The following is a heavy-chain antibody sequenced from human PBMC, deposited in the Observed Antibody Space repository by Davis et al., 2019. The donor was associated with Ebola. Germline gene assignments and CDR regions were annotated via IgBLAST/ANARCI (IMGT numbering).Heavy chain of an antibody. CDR2: VSWDGGST. J-gene: IGHJ4*02. D-gene: IGHD1-14*01. CDR1: GFTFDDYV. Sequence: GESLKISCAASGFTFDDYVIHWVRQAPGKGLEWVSVVSWDGGSTHYADSVKGRFTISRDSRKNSLYLQMNSLRLEDTALYYCAKSLEVRFVRQPLDYWGQGTLVIVSS. CDR3: AKSLEVRFVRQPLDY. V-gene: IGHV3-43D*03.